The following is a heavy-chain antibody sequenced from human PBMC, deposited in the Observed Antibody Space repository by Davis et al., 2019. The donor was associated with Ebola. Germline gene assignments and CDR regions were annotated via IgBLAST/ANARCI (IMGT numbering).Heavy chain of an antibody. D-gene: IGHD5-18*01. V-gene: IGHV4-39*01. CDR2: IYFSGST. Sequence: MPSETLSLTCTVSGGSISSSSYYWGWIRQPPGKGLEWIGSIYFSGSTYYNPSLKSRVTISVDTSKNQFSLKLSSVTAADTAVYYWARRGYSYGPLGPFDYWGQGTLVTVSS. J-gene: IGHJ4*02. CDR1: GGSISSSSYY. CDR3: ARRGYSYGPLGPFDY.